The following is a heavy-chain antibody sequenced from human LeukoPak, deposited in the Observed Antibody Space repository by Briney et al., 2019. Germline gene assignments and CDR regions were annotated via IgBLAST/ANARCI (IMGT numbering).Heavy chain of an antibody. J-gene: IGHJ4*02. CDR1: GFTFSSYS. CDR2: ISSSISYI. Sequence: KPGGSLRLSCAASGFTFSSYSINWVRQAPGKGLEWVSSISSSISYIYYADSVKGRFTISRDNAKNSLYLQMNSLRAEDTAVYYCARDAHYDFWSGYYSTWPLGHWGQGTLVTVSS. CDR3: ARDAHYDFWSGYYSTWPLGH. V-gene: IGHV3-21*01. D-gene: IGHD3-3*01.